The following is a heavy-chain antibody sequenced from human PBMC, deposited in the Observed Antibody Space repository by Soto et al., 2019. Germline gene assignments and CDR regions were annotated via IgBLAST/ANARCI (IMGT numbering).Heavy chain of an antibody. CDR3: ASYSDRVATDAWFDP. CDR1: GGTFSSYT. J-gene: IGHJ5*02. V-gene: IGHV1-69*02. D-gene: IGHD5-12*01. Sequence: QVQLVQSGAEVKKPGSSVKVSCKASGGTFSSYTISWVRQAPGQGLEWMGRIIPTPGIANYAQKFQCRVTITADKSTSTADMELSSLRSEDTAVYYCASYSDRVATDAWFDPWGQGTLVTVSS. CDR2: IIPTPGIA.